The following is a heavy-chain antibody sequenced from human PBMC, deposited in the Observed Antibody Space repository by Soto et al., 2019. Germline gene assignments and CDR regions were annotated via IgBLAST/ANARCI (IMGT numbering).Heavy chain of an antibody. D-gene: IGHD6-19*01. CDR1: GYSFTSYW. J-gene: IGHJ6*02. CDR2: IYPGDSDT. CDR3: ARGSRDSSGWRRKDYYYYGMDV. V-gene: IGHV5-51*01. Sequence: GESLKISCKGSGYSFTSYWIGWVRQMPGKGLEWMGIIYPGDSDTRYSPSFQGQVTISADKSISTAYLQWSSLKASDSAMYYCARGSRDSSGWRRKDYYYYGMDVWGQGTTVTVSS.